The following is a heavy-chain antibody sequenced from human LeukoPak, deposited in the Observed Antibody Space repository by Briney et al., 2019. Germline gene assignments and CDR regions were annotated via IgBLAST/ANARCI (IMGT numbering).Heavy chain of an antibody. CDR2: VSGSGAYT. V-gene: IGHV3-23*01. Sequence: GGSLRLSCAASGFTFSNYAMSWVRQAPGKGLEWVSVVSGSGAYTYYADSVKGQFTISRDNSKNTLYLQMNSLRAEDTAVYYCARLQGLFDYWGQGTLVTVSS. CDR3: ARLQGLFDY. CDR1: GFTFSNYA. D-gene: IGHD2-21*01. J-gene: IGHJ4*02.